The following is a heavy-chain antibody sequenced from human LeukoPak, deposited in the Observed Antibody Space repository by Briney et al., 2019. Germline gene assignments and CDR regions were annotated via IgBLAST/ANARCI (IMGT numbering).Heavy chain of an antibody. CDR2: ITGSGRGT. CDR3: ASATSITGTFDY. D-gene: IGHD1-7*01. CDR1: GLTFSNYA. Sequence: GGSLTLSCTASGLTFSNYATTWVRQAPGKGLEWVASITGSGRGTYYADSVKGPFSVSRANSQHTVFLHMNSLRSEDTAVYYCASATSITGTFDYWGQGTLVTVSS. J-gene: IGHJ4*02. V-gene: IGHV3-23*01.